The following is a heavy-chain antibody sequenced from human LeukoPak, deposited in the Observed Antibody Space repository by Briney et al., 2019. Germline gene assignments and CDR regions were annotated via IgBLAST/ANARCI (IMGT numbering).Heavy chain of an antibody. J-gene: IGHJ4*02. Sequence: SETLSLTCIVSGGSISSSSYYWGWIRQPPGKGLEWIGSIYFSGTTYYSPSLKIRVTISVDTSKNYFSLKLSSVTAADTAVYYCARHPKKNGIVGATIYDWGQGTLVTVSS. CDR2: IYFSGTT. CDR3: ARHPKKNGIVGATIYD. CDR1: GGSISSSSYY. V-gene: IGHV4-39*01. D-gene: IGHD1-26*01.